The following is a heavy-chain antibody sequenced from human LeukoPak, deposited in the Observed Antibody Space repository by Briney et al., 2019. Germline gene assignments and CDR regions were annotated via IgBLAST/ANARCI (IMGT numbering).Heavy chain of an antibody. D-gene: IGHD4-17*01. CDR2: IKSKTDGGTT. Sequence: PGGSLRLSCAASGFTFSNAWMSWVRQAPGKGLEWVGRIKSKTDGGTTDYAAPVKGRFTISRDDSKNTLYPQMNSLKTEDTAVYYCTTGRDGDGRFDYWGQGTLVTVSS. V-gene: IGHV3-15*01. CDR3: TTGRDGDGRFDY. J-gene: IGHJ4*02. CDR1: GFTFSNAW.